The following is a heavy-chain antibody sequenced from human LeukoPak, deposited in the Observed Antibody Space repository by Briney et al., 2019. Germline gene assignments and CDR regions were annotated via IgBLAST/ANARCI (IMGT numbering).Heavy chain of an antibody. J-gene: IGHJ4*02. V-gene: IGHV4-59*08. Sequence: SETLSLTCTVSGGSISSYHWSWIRQPPGKGLEWIGYIYYSGSTYYNPSLKSRVTISLDTSKNQFSLKVSSVTAADTAVYYCARHSSGYLSYFDYWGRGTLVPVSS. D-gene: IGHD3-22*01. CDR1: GGSISSYH. CDR2: IYYSGST. CDR3: ARHSSGYLSYFDY.